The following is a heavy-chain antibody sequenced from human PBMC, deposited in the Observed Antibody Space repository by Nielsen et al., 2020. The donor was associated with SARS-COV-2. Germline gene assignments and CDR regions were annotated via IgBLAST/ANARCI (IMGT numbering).Heavy chain of an antibody. V-gene: IGHV3-23*01. CDR2: ISGGGTNS. D-gene: IGHD2-2*01. J-gene: IGHJ4*02. CDR1: GFTFNTYA. Sequence: GGSLRLSCAASGFTFNTYAMSWIRQAPGKGLEWISAISGGGTNSFYADSVKGRFTISRDNSNHTLYLQLTNLRAEDTAVYYCANDFGDCGSSTCLPKWGQGSRITVSS. CDR3: ANDFGDCGSSTCLPK.